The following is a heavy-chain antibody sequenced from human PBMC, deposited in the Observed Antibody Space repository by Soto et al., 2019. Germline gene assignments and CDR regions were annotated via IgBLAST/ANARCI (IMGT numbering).Heavy chain of an antibody. CDR2: INSDGSST. Sequence: EVQLVESGGGLVQPGGSLRLSCAASGFTFSSYWMHWVRQAPGKGLVWVSRINSDGSSTSYADSVKGRFTISRDNAKHTLYLQMNSLRAEDTAVYYCARDGVGAKMFGPWGQGTLVTVSS. CDR1: GFTFSSYW. J-gene: IGHJ5*02. CDR3: ARDGVGAKMFGP. V-gene: IGHV3-74*01. D-gene: IGHD1-26*01.